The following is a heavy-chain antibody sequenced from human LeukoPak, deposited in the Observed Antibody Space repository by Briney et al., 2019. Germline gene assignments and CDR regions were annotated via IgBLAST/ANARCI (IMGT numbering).Heavy chain of an antibody. CDR1: GFTFSSYA. Sequence: GGSLRLSCAASGFTFSSYAMHWVRQAPGKGLEWVAVISYDGSNKYYADSVEGRFTISRDNSKNTLYLQMNSLRAGDTAVYYCARDNGGFDYWGQGTLVTVSS. V-gene: IGHV3-30*04. J-gene: IGHJ4*02. CDR2: ISYDGSNK. CDR3: ARDNGGFDY. D-gene: IGHD3-10*01.